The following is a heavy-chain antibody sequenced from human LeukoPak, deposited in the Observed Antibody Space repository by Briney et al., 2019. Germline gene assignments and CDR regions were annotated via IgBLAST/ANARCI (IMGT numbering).Heavy chain of an antibody. CDR1: GDSVSTNSGA. V-gene: IGHV6-1*01. CDR2: TYFRSKWYT. J-gene: IGHJ4*02. CDR3: ARDRYDKNFDY. D-gene: IGHD3-22*01. Sequence: SRALSLTFAISGDSVSTNSGAWNWIRQSPSGGLEWLGSTYFRSKWYTDYSLSVKSQISIIPDTSNNPFSLQLNSVSPEDTAVYYCARDRYDKNFDYWGQGTLVTVSS.